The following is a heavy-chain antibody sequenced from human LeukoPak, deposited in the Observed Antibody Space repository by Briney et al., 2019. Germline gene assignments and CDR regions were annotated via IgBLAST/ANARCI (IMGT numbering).Heavy chain of an antibody. CDR2: ISYSGST. Sequence: SETLSLTCAVYGGSFSGYYWSWIRQPPGKGLEWIGYISYSGSTNYNPSLKSRVTISVDTSRNQFSLKLSYVTAADTAVYYCARGRLGGSGSYYNVLDYWGQGTLVTVSS. J-gene: IGHJ4*02. V-gene: IGHV4-59*01. CDR3: ARGRLGGSGSYYNVLDY. CDR1: GGSFSGYY. D-gene: IGHD3-10*01.